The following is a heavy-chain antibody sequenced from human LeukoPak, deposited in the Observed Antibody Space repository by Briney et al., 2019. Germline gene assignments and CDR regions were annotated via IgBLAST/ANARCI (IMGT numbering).Heavy chain of an antibody. CDR3: ATTESPFMVRSDY. V-gene: IGHV1-3*01. Sequence: ASVKVSCKASGYTFTSYAMHWVRQAPGQRLEWMGWINAGNGNTKYSQKFQGRVTITRDTSASTAYMELSSLRSEDTAVYYCATTESPFMVRSDYWGQGTLVTVSS. CDR2: INAGNGNT. D-gene: IGHD3-10*01. J-gene: IGHJ4*02. CDR1: GYTFTSYA.